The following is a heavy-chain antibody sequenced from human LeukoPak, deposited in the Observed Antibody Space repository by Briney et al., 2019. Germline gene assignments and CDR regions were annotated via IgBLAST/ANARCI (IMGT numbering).Heavy chain of an antibody. CDR3: ARGGYSYGYMGYSDY. CDR2: ISAYTGST. Sequence: ASVKVSCKASGYTFNYYGISWVRQAPGQGLEWMGWISAYTGSTNYAQRLQGRVTMTTDTFTSTAYMELRSLRSDDTAVYYCARGGYSYGYMGYSDYWGQGTLVTVSS. CDR1: GYTFNYYG. J-gene: IGHJ4*02. V-gene: IGHV1-18*01. D-gene: IGHD5-18*01.